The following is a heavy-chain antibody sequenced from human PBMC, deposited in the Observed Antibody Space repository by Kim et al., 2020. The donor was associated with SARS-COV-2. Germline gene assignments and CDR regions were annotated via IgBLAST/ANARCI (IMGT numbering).Heavy chain of an antibody. Sequence: SETLSLTCAVYGGSFSGYYWSWIRQPPGKGLEWIGEINHSGSTNYNPSLKSRVTISVDTSKNQFSLKLSSVTAADTAVYYCSRGPPFRILTGYLREFDYWGQGTLVTVSS. CDR1: GGSFSGYY. CDR3: SRGPPFRILTGYLREFDY. V-gene: IGHV4-34*01. D-gene: IGHD3-9*01. J-gene: IGHJ4*02. CDR2: INHSGST.